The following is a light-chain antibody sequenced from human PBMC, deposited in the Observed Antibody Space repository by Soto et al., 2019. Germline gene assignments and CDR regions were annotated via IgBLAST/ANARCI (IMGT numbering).Light chain of an antibody. V-gene: IGKV3-20*01. CDR2: GAS. CDR3: QQYGTSAPIT. J-gene: IGKJ5*01. Sequence: EIVLTQSPGTLSLSPGDRATLSCRASQTVSSNYLAWYQQKPGQAPRLLIYGASSRATGIPDRFSGSGSGTDFTLTISRLEPEDFAMYYCQQYGTSAPITFGQGTRLGIE. CDR1: QTVSSNY.